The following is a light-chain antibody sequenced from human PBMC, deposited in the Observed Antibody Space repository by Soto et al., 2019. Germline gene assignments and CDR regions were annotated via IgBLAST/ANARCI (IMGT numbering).Light chain of an antibody. CDR2: ASS. V-gene: IGKV1-9*01. Sequence: DIQLTQSPSFLSASIGDRVTNTCRASQGISSYLAWYQQTPGRAPKLLIYASSILQSGVPSRFSGSGSGTEFTLTISSLQPEDFATYYCQQLNTFPVTFGQGTRLDI. CDR3: QQLNTFPVT. CDR1: QGISSY. J-gene: IGKJ5*01.